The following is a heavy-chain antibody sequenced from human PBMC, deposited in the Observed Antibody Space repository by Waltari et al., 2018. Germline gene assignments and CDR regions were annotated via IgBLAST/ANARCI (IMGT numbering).Heavy chain of an antibody. D-gene: IGHD6-13*01. CDR2: IYSGGST. Sequence: EVQLLVSGGGLVQPGGSLRLSCAASGFTFSSYAMTLVRQAPGKGLEWVSVIYSGGSTYYADSVKGRFTISRDNSKNTLYLQMNSLRAEDTAVYYCARSSSSSSNFDYWGQGTLVTVSS. J-gene: IGHJ4*02. CDR1: GFTFSSYA. V-gene: IGHV3-23*03. CDR3: ARSSSSSSNFDY.